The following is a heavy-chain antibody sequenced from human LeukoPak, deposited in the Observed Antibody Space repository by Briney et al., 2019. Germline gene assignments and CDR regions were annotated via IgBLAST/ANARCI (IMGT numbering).Heavy chain of an antibody. J-gene: IGHJ4*02. D-gene: IGHD3-16*02. CDR3: ARGGDDYVWGSYRLDY. V-gene: IGHV1-69*13. CDR1: GGTFSSYA. CDR2: IIPIFGTA. Sequence: SVKVSCKASGGTFSSYAINWVRQAPGQGLEWMGGIIPIFGTANYAQKFQGRVTITADESTSTAYMELSSLRSEDTAVYYCARGGDDYVWGSYRLDYWGQGTLVTVSS.